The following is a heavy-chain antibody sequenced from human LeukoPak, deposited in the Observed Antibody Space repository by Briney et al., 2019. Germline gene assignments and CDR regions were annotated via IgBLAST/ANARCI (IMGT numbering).Heavy chain of an antibody. Sequence: SETLSLTCAVSGYSISSGYYWGWIPQTPGKGLEWIGSIYHSGSTYYNPSLKSRVTISVDTSKNQFSLKLSSVTAADTAVYYCARDSSSFARNYFDYWGQGTLVTVSS. CDR1: GYSISSGYY. CDR3: ARDSSSFARNYFDY. D-gene: IGHD2-2*01. V-gene: IGHV4-38-2*02. J-gene: IGHJ4*02. CDR2: IYHSGST.